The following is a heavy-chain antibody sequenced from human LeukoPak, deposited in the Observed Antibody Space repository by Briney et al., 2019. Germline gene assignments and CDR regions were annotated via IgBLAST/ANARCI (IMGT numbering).Heavy chain of an antibody. CDR2: INRSGSTI. CDR1: GFTFISYE. Sequence: GWALRLSCAASGFTFISYEMNGVRQAPGKGRDGVSYINRSGSTIYYADSVKGRFTISRDNAKNSLYLQMNSLRAEDTAVYYCARVGVVVVPAAFDYWGQGTLVTVSS. D-gene: IGHD2-2*01. J-gene: IGHJ4*02. CDR3: ARVGVVVVPAAFDY. V-gene: IGHV3-48*03.